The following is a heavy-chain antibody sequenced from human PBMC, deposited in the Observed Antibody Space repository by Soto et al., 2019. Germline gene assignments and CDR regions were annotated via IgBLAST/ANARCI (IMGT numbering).Heavy chain of an antibody. Sequence: HPGGSLRLSCAASGFTFSYYAMSWVRQAPGKGLEWVSAISGSGGSTFYADSVKGRFTISRDNSKNTLYLQMNSLRAEDTAVYYCARDKGPIVVVVAGIFDYWGQGTLVTVSS. CDR3: ARDKGPIVVVVAGIFDY. D-gene: IGHD2-15*01. V-gene: IGHV3-23*01. CDR1: GFTFSYYA. J-gene: IGHJ4*02. CDR2: ISGSGGST.